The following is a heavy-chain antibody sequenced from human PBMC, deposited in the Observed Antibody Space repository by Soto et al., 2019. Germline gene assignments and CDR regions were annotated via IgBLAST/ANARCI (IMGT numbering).Heavy chain of an antibody. CDR3: ARGDGVATKEDYYYYGMDV. CDR2: INPNSGGT. CDR1: GYTFTGYY. Sequence: ASVKVSCKASGYTFTGYYMHWVRQAPGQGLEWMGWINPNSGGTNYAQKFQGWVTMTRDTSISTAYMELSRLRSDDTAVYYCARGDGVATKEDYYYYGMDVWGQGTTGTVSS. J-gene: IGHJ6*01. D-gene: IGHD5-12*01. V-gene: IGHV1-2*04.